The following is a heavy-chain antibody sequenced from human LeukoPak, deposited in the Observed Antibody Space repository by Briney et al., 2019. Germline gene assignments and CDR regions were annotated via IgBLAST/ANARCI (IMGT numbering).Heavy chain of an antibody. Sequence: GASVKVSCKASGYTFTGKSVHWVRQAPGQGLEWMGRINPNSGATDYGQKFQGRVTMTRDTSISTVYMELNRLRSDDTAVYYCARDRGLRAYYFDYWGQGTLVTVSS. CDR1: GYTFTGKS. J-gene: IGHJ4*02. D-gene: IGHD3-10*01. CDR3: ARDRGLRAYYFDY. CDR2: INPNSGAT. V-gene: IGHV1-2*06.